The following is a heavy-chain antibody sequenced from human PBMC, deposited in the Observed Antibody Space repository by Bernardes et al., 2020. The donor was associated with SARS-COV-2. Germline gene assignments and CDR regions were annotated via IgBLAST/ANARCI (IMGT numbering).Heavy chain of an antibody. V-gene: IGHV4-59*08. J-gene: IGHJ3*02. CDR2: FYYTGNT. CDR1: GGSIRGYS. CDR3: ARYWSAFDI. Sequence: SETLSLTCTVSGGSIRGYSWSWIRQPPGKGLEYIGYFYYTGNTDYNPSLRSRVTISLDTSKNQFSLKLSSVTAADTAVYYCARYWSAFDIWGQGTMVTVSS. D-gene: IGHD3-3*01.